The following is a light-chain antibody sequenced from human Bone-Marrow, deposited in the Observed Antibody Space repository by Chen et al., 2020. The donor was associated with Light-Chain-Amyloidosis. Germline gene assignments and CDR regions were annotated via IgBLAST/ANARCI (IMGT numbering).Light chain of an antibody. CDR2: EVT. CDR3: SSYTITNTLV. J-gene: IGLJ1*01. CDR1: SSDVGGDNH. Sequence: QSALPQPASVSGSPGPSLTISCTGTSSDVGGDNHVSWYQQHPDKAPKLMIYEVTNRPSWVPDRFSGSKSDNTAALTISGLQTEDEADYFCSSYTITNTLVFGSGTRVTVL. V-gene: IGLV2-14*01.